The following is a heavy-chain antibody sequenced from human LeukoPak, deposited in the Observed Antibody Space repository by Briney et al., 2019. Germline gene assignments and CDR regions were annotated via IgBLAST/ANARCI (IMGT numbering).Heavy chain of an antibody. V-gene: IGHV4-59*12. Sequence: SETLSLTCTVSGGSISSYYWSWIRQPPGRGLEWIGYIYYSGSTYYNPSLKSRVTISVDRSKNQFSLKLSSVTAADTAVYYCAREVRDTGSSSFDYWGQGTLVTVSS. D-gene: IGHD6-13*01. CDR3: AREVRDTGSSSFDY. J-gene: IGHJ4*02. CDR1: GGSISSYY. CDR2: IYYSGST.